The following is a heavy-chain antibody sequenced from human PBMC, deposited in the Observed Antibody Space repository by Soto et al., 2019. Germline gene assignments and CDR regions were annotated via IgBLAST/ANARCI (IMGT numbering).Heavy chain of an antibody. Sequence: EVQLLESGGDLKQPGGSLRLSCVASGLTFGSRAMTWDRQAPGEGLQWVSTITDTGGDAKYADSVRGRFVISRDNSKKTLYLQMTSLTAEDSAMYYCARGSTDSYPGSRIFDFWGRGTLVTVSS. V-gene: IGHV3-23*01. J-gene: IGHJ4*02. CDR3: ARGSTDSYPGSRIFDF. CDR1: GLTFGSRA. CDR2: ITDTGGDA. D-gene: IGHD3-10*01.